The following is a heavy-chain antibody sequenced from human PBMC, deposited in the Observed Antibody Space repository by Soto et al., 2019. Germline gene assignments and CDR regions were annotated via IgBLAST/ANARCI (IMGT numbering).Heavy chain of an antibody. CDR2: ISSSSSYI. Sequence: GGSLRLSCAASGFTFSSYSMNWVRQAPGKGLEWVSSISSSSSYIYYADSVKGRFTISRDNAKNSLYLQMNSLRAEDTAVYYCARDDYGAQLRGLRDYYYYGMDVWGQGTTVTVSS. D-gene: IGHD4-17*01. V-gene: IGHV3-21*01. CDR1: GFTFSSYS. J-gene: IGHJ6*02. CDR3: ARDDYGAQLRGLRDYYYYGMDV.